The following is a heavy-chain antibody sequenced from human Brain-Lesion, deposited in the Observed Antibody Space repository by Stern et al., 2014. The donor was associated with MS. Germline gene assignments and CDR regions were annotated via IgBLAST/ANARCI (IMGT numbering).Heavy chain of an antibody. V-gene: IGHV4-61*02. D-gene: IGHD3-9*01. CDR3: ASSPAYLDWVPDYYGLDV. CDR1: GDSFTSRGYY. J-gene: IGHJ6*02. Sequence: QLQLQESGPGLVRPSQTLSLTCTVSGDSFTSRGYYWSWIRQPAGKGLEWIGRVDSNGGTDYKYSLKSRVTISVASSKTQFSLNLSSVTAADTAVYYCASSPAYLDWVPDYYGLDVWGQGITVTVSS. CDR2: VDSNGGT.